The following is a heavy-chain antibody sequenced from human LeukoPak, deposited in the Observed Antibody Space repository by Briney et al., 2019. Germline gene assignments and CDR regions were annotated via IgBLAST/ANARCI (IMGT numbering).Heavy chain of an antibody. D-gene: IGHD3-22*01. V-gene: IGHV3-30*03. CDR3: ARGAEVSTYYYDSSGYYGFDY. CDR2: ISYDGSNK. Sequence: GRSLRLSCAASGFTFSSYGMHWVRQAPGKGLEWVAVISYDGSNKYYADSVKGRFTISRDNSKNTLYLQMNSLRAEDTAVYYCARGAEVSTYYYDSSGYYGFDYWGQGTLVTVSS. CDR1: GFTFSSYG. J-gene: IGHJ4*02.